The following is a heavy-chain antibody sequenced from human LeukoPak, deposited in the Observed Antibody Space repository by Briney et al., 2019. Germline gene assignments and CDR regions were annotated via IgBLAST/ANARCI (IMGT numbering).Heavy chain of an antibody. V-gene: IGHV3-23*01. CDR1: GFTFSTYG. Sequence: GGTLRLSCEASGFTFSTYGINWVRQAPGKGLEWVSAISGSGGSTYYADSVKGRFTISRDNSKNTLYLQMNSLRAEDTAVYYCARGVAAAYYWGQGTLVTVSS. CDR3: ARGVAAAYY. CDR2: ISGSGGST. D-gene: IGHD6-13*01. J-gene: IGHJ4*02.